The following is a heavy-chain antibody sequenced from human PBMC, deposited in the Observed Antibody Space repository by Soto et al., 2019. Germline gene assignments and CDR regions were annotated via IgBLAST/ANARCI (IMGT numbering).Heavy chain of an antibody. D-gene: IGHD2-15*01. CDR3: AREDILLVVAASRFVPYFDY. V-gene: IGHV3-48*01. CDR1: GFTFSSSG. J-gene: IGHJ4*02. Sequence: GGSLRLGCAASGFTFSSSGMHWVRQDTGKGLEWVADISIGGSTIFYADSVKGRFTISRDNAKSSLYLQMNSLRAEDTAVYYCAREDILLVVAASRFVPYFDYWGQGTPVTVSS. CDR2: ISIGGSTI.